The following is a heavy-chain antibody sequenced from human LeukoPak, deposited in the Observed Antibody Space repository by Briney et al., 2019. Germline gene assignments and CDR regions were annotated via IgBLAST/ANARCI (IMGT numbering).Heavy chain of an antibody. V-gene: IGHV4-34*01. D-gene: IGHD3-3*01. CDR1: GGSVSGYY. J-gene: IGHJ4*02. CDR2: ISHRGRT. Sequence: SETLSLTCAAYGGSVSGYYWSWIRQPPEKGLEWIGEISHRGRTHYTPSLQSRVTMSVDTSKNQFALNLNSVTAADTAVYYCARVPLRFLEPFDYWGQGILVTVSS. CDR3: ARVPLRFLEPFDY.